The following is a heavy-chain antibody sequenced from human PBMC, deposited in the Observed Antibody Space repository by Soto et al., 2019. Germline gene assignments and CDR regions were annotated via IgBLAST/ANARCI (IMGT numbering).Heavy chain of an antibody. CDR2: VSYDGTYK. V-gene: IGHV3-30*04. CDR3: AREGHYSNSSGDYYGNWFDP. J-gene: IGHJ5*02. D-gene: IGHD3-22*01. Sequence: GGSLRLSCETSGLTFSSYALHWVRQAPGKGLKWVAVVSYDGTYKYYADSVKGRFTISRDNSRNTLYLQMNSLTVEDTAVYYCAREGHYSNSSGDYYGNWFDPWGQGTQVTV. CDR1: GLTFSSYA.